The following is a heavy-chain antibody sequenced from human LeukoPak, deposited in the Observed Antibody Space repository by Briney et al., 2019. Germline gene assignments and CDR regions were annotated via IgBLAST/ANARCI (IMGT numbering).Heavy chain of an antibody. CDR3: ARDRFESGQPYYDFWSGTDAFDI. D-gene: IGHD3-3*01. CDR2: ITATGGST. V-gene: IGHV3-23*01. CDR1: GFTFSSYA. J-gene: IGHJ3*02. Sequence: GGSLRLTCAASGFTFSSYAVSWVRQAPGKGLEWVSAITATGGSTYYAASVKGRFTVSRDNSKNTLYLQMNSLRAEDTAVYYCARDRFESGQPYYDFWSGTDAFDIWGQGTMVTVSS.